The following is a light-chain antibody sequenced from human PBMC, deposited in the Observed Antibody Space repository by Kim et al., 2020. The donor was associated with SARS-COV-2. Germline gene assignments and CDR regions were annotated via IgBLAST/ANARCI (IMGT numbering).Light chain of an antibody. V-gene: IGLV1-51*01. CDR1: SSNIGNNP. J-gene: IGLJ2*01. Sequence: QAVVTQPPSVSAAPGQKVTISCSGSSSNIGNNPVCWYQQFPGTVPKLLIYDDNKRPSGIPDRFSGSKSGTSATLGITGLQTGDEADYYCGTWDISPTAVVFGGGTQLTVL. CDR3: GTWDISPTAVV. CDR2: DDN.